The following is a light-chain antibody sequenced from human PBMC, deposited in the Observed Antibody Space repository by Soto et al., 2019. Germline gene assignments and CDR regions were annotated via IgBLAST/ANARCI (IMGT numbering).Light chain of an antibody. V-gene: IGKV2-28*01. Sequence: IVRTQSPLSLPGTPGEPAASACRPSQGLLHSNGYNYWDWYLQKPGQSPQLLIYLGSNRSSGVPDRFSGSGSGTDFTLKITRVEAEDVAVYYCQQYYSNPPWTFGQGTKVDI. CDR2: LGS. CDR3: QQYYSNPPWT. CDR1: QGLLHSNGYNY. J-gene: IGKJ1*01.